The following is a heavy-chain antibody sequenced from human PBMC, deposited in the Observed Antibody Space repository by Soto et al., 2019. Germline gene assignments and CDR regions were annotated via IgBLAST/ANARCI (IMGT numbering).Heavy chain of an antibody. CDR2: IKSKTDGGTT. D-gene: IGHD6-19*01. J-gene: IGHJ4*02. CDR3: TTDVRQWLVEIDY. V-gene: IGHV3-15*01. CDR1: GFTFSNAW. Sequence: PGGSLRLSCAASGFTFSNAWMGWVRQAPGKGLEWVGRIKSKTDGGTTDYAAPVKGRFTISRDDSKNTLYLQMNSLKTEDTAVYYCTTDVRQWLVEIDYWGQGTLVTVSS.